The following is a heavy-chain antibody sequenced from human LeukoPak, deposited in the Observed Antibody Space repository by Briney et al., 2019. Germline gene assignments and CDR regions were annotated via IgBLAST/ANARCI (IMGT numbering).Heavy chain of an antibody. CDR1: GYTLTELS. J-gene: IGHJ4*02. D-gene: IGHD1-14*01. CDR3: ATTGRTRDYFDY. Sequence: ASVKVSCEVSGYTLTELSMHWVRQAPGKGLEWMGGFDPEDGETIYAQKFQGRVTMTEDTSTDTAYMELSSLRSEDTAVYYCATTGRTRDYFDYWGQGTLVTVSS. V-gene: IGHV1-24*01. CDR2: FDPEDGET.